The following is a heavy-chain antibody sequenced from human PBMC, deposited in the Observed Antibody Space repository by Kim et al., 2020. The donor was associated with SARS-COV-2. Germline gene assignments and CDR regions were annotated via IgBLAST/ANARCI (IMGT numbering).Heavy chain of an antibody. CDR3: ARQGSGPAEESSAFDI. CDR2: IYYSGST. J-gene: IGHJ3*02. D-gene: IGHD3-3*01. CDR1: GGSISSSSYY. V-gene: IGHV4-39*01. Sequence: SETLSLTCTVSGGSISSSSYYWGWIRQPPGKGLEWIGSIYYSGSTYYNPSLKSRVTISVDTSKNQFSLKLSSVTAADTAVYYCARQGSGPAEESSAFDIWGQGTMVTVSS.